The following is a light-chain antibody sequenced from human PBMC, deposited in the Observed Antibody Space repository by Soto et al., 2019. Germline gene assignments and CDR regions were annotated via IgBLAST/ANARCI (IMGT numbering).Light chain of an antibody. CDR3: QPYDNLPPFT. CDR2: DAS. V-gene: IGKV1-33*01. Sequence: DIQMTQSPSSLSASVGDRVTITCQASQDISNYLNWYQQKPGTAPKLLIYDASNLETGVPSRFSGSGSGTDFTFTISSLQPEDIATYYCQPYDNLPPFTFGPGTKVDI. CDR1: QDISNY. J-gene: IGKJ3*01.